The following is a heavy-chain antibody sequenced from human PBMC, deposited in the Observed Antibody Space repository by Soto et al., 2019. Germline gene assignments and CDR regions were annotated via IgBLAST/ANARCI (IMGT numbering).Heavy chain of an antibody. CDR3: VRHAQWIIRAY. J-gene: IGHJ4*02. CDR2: IYYSGST. Sequence: PSQTLSLTCTVSAGSISSSSYYGGWIRQPPGKGLEWIGSIYYSGSTYYNPSLKSRVTISVDTSKNQFSLKLSSVTAADTAVYYCVRHAQWIIRAYWGQGSLVTVS. V-gene: IGHV4-39*01. CDR1: AGSISSSSYY. D-gene: IGHD5-12*01.